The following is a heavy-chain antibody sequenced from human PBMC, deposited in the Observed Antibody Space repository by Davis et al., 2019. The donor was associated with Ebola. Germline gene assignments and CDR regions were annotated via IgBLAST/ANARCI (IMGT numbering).Heavy chain of an antibody. Sequence: GESLKISYAASGFTFSSYAMHWVRQAPGKGLEWVAVISYDGSNKYYADSVKGRFTISRDNSKNTLYLQMNSLRAEDTAVYYCARGNDFWRYFDYWGQGTLVTVSS. D-gene: IGHD3-3*01. J-gene: IGHJ4*02. CDR1: GFTFSSYA. V-gene: IGHV3-30-3*01. CDR2: ISYDGSNK. CDR3: ARGNDFWRYFDY.